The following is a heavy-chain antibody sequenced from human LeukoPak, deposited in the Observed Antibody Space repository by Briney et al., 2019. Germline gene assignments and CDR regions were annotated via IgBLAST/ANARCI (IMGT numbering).Heavy chain of an antibody. CDR2: ISWDGGST. D-gene: IGHD1-26*01. CDR3: AKGHIVGAITEFDY. J-gene: IGHJ4*02. Sequence: GGSLRLSCAASGFMFDDYALHWVRQTPGKGLEWVSLISWDGGSTYYADSVKGRFTISRDNSKNSLYLQMNSLRTEDTALYYCAKGHIVGAITEFDYWGQGTLVTVSS. CDR1: GFMFDDYA. V-gene: IGHV3-43*01.